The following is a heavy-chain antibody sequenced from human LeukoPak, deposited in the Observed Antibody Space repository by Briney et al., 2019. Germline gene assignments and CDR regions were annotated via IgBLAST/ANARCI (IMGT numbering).Heavy chain of an antibody. CDR3: ARDGYYGMDV. D-gene: IGHD5-24*01. CDR2: IYNSANT. CDR1: GDSISSSSYC. V-gene: IGHV4-39*01. J-gene: IGHJ6*02. Sequence: PSETLSLTCTVSGDSISSSSYCWDWIRQPPGKGLEWIGNIYNSANTHYNPSLKTRITMSVDTSKNQFSLKLSSVTAADTAVYYCARDGYYGMDVWGQGTTVTVSS.